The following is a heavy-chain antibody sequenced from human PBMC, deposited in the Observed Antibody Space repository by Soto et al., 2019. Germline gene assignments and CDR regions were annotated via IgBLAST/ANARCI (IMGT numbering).Heavy chain of an antibody. CDR1: GFTFSIYG. D-gene: IGHD6-19*01. CDR3: ARDLDGSSSGWYSEDWFDP. J-gene: IGHJ5*02. Sequence: GGSLRLSCAASGFTFSIYGMHWVRQAPGKGLEWVAVIWYDGSNKYYADSVKGRFTISRDNSKNTLYLQMNSLRAEDTAVYYCARDLDGSSSGWYSEDWFDPWGQGTLVTVSS. CDR2: IWYDGSNK. V-gene: IGHV3-33*01.